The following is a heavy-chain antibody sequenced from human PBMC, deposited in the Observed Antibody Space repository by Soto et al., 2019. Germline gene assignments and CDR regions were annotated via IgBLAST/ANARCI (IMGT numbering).Heavy chain of an antibody. CDR2: IIPIFGTA. CDR1: GYTFTSYG. D-gene: IGHD2-15*01. J-gene: IGHJ5*02. CDR3: ARDRSGGSRWFLGWFDP. Sequence: GASVKVSCKASGYTFTSYGISWVRQAPGQGLEWMGGIIPIFGTANYAQKFQGRVTITADESTSTAYMELSSLRSEDTAVYYCARDRSGGSRWFLGWFDPWGQGTLVTVSS. V-gene: IGHV1-69*13.